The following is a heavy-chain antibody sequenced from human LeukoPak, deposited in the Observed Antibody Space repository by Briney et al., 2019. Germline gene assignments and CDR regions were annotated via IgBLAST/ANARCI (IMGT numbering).Heavy chain of an antibody. CDR2: IKSKTDGGTT. J-gene: IGHJ4*02. D-gene: IGHD4-11*01. CDR3: STDGGTVPHYDNYVSDFDY. V-gene: IGHV3-15*01. Sequence: PGGSLRLSCEASGSTFKDAWMSWVRQSPGKGLEWVGRIKSKTDGGTTDYAAPVKGRFTISRDDSKNLLYLQINSLKTEDTAVYYCSTDGGTVPHYDNYVSDFDYWGQGTLVTVSS. CDR1: GSTFKDAW.